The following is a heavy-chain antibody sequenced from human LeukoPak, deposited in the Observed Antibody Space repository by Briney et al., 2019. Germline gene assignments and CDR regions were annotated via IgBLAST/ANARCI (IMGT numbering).Heavy chain of an antibody. J-gene: IGHJ6*02. CDR1: GYTFTGYF. Sequence: ASVKVSCKSSGYTFTGYFIHWVRQAPGQGLEWMGWINPKSGGTNYAQKFQGRVTMTGDTSISTTYMELTRLKSDDTAVYFCERSEDYGLDVWGQGTTVIVSS. CDR2: INPKSGGT. V-gene: IGHV1-2*02. CDR3: ERSEDYGLDV.